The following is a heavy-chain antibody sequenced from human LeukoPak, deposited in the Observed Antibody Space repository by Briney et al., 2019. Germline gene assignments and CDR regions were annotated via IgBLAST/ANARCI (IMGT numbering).Heavy chain of an antibody. CDR1: GFTFDDYA. CDR2: ISESGGRT. D-gene: IGHD2-15*01. J-gene: IGHJ4*02. CDR3: TKEGRSWFDY. Sequence: GGSLRLSCAASGFTFDDYAMHWVRQAPGKGLEWVSAISESGGRTWYSDSVKGRFSISRDNSKNTLYLEMHSLRAEDTAIYYCTKEGRSWFDYWGQGTLVTVSS. V-gene: IGHV3-23*01.